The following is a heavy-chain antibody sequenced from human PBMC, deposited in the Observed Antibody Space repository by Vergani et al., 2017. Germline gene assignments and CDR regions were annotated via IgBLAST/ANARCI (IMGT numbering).Heavy chain of an antibody. J-gene: IGHJ5*02. V-gene: IGHV3-66*02. CDR1: GFTVSSNY. Sequence: EVQLVESGGGLVQPGGSLRLSCAASGFTVSSNYMSWVRQAPGKGLEWVSVIYSGGSTYYADSVKGRFTISRDNSKNTLYLQMNSLRAEDTAVYYCARGKFYCSGTYVDPWGQGTLVTVSS. CDR3: ARGKFYCSGTYVDP. CDR2: IYSGGST. D-gene: IGHD3-10*01.